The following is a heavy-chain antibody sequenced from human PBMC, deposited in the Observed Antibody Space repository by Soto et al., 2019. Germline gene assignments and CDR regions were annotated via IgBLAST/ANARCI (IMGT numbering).Heavy chain of an antibody. J-gene: IGHJ4*02. V-gene: IGHV3-33*01. CDR2: IWYDGSNK. Sequence: VGSLRLSCAASGFTFSSYGMHWVRQAPGKGLEWVAVIWYDGSNKYYADSVKGRFTISRDNSKNTLYLQMSSLRAEDTAVYYCARESEDLTSNFDYWGQGTLVTVSS. CDR1: GFTFSSYG. CDR3: ARESEDLTSNFDY.